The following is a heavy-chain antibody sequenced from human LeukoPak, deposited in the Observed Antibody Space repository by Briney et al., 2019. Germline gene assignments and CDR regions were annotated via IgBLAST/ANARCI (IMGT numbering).Heavy chain of an antibody. D-gene: IGHD3-3*01. J-gene: IGHJ6*03. V-gene: IGHV1-18*01. CDR2: ISGYQGST. CDR1: GYTFTNYG. Sequence: ASVKVSCKASGYTFTNYGITWVRQAPGQGLEWMGWISGYQGSTKYAQNFQGRVTMTIDTSTSTACMELRSLRSDDTAVYYCARSNYDFWSGYYNYYYMDVWGKGTTVTVSS. CDR3: ARSNYDFWSGYYNYYYMDV.